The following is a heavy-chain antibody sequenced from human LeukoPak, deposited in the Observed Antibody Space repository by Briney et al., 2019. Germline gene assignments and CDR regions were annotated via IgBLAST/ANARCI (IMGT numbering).Heavy chain of an antibody. CDR3: ARSGGSYSDY. Sequence: GGSLRLSCGASGFIFSVYSMNWVRQAPGKGLEWVSSISRSSDYIYYADSVKGRFTISRDDAKNSLYLQMSSLGAEDTAVYYCARSGGSYSDYWGQGMLVTVSS. CDR2: ISRSSDYI. D-gene: IGHD1-26*01. CDR1: GFIFSVYS. J-gene: IGHJ4*02. V-gene: IGHV3-21*01.